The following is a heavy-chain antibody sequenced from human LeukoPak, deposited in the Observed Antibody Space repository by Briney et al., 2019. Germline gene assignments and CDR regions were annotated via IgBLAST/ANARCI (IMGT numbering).Heavy chain of an antibody. V-gene: IGHV1-2*06. J-gene: IGHJ4*02. CDR1: GYTFTGYY. D-gene: IGHD6-6*01. Sequence: ASVKVSCKASGYTFTGYYMHWVRQAPGQGLEWMGRINPNSGGTNYAQKFQGRVTMTRDTSISTAYMELSRLRSEDTAVYYCAREDSSSLQFDYWGQGTLVTVSS. CDR2: INPNSGGT. CDR3: AREDSSSLQFDY.